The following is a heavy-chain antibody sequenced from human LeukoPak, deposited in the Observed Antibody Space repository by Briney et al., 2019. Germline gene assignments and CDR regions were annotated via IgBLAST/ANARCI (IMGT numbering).Heavy chain of an antibody. CDR2: IYTSGST. CDR3: ARLVVPAAIRPLLFMDV. J-gene: IGHJ6*03. CDR1: GGSISSGSYY. D-gene: IGHD2-2*02. V-gene: IGHV4-61*02. Sequence: SQTLSLTCTVSGGSISSGSYYWSWIRQPAGKGLEWIGRIYTSGSTNYNPSLKSRVTISVDTSKNQFSLKLSSVTAADTAVYYCARLVVPAAIRPLLFMDVWGKGTTVTVSS.